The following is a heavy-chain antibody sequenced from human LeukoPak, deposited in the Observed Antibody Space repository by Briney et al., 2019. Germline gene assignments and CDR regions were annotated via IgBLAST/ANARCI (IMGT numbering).Heavy chain of an antibody. CDR1: GYTFTGYY. V-gene: IGHV1-2*02. Sequence: ASVKVSCKASGYTFTGYYMHWVRQAPGQGLEWMGWINPNSGGTNYAQKFQGRVTMTRDTSISTAYMELSRLRSDDTAVYYCARDRQRAPSHAFDLWGQGTMLTVSS. J-gene: IGHJ3*01. CDR3: ARDRQRAPSHAFDL. CDR2: INPNSGGT.